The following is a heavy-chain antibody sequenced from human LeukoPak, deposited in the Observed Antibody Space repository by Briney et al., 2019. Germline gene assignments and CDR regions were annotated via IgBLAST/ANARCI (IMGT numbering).Heavy chain of an antibody. CDR1: GGSISSYY. D-gene: IGHD6-13*01. Sequence: SETLSLTCTVSGGSISSYYWSWIRQPPGRGLEWVGYIYYSGSTNYNPSLKSRVTILVDTSKNQFSLKLSSLTAADTAVYYCARTTEAHSWRTRYYDYYMDVWGKGTTVTVSS. V-gene: IGHV4-59*01. CDR2: IYYSGST. CDR3: ARTTEAHSWRTRYYDYYMDV. J-gene: IGHJ6*03.